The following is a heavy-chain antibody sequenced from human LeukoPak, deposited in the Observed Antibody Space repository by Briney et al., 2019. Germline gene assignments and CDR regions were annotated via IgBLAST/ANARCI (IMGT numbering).Heavy chain of an antibody. J-gene: IGHJ4*02. D-gene: IGHD5-12*01. V-gene: IGHV1-18*01. CDR2: ISGHQGNT. CDR1: GYTFTNYG. CDR3: ARSDLATITAGPFEY. Sequence: GASVKVSCKASGYTFTNYGITGVRQAPGQGLEWMVWISGHQGNTKYAQNFQGRVTMTIDTSTSTAYMDLRSLRSDDTAIYFCARSDLATITAGPFEYWGQGTLVAVSS.